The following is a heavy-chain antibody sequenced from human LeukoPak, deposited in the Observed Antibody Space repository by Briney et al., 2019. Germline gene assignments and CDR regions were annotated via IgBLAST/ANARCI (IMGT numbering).Heavy chain of an antibody. Sequence: SETLSLTCTVSGGSISSYYGSWIRQPPGKGLEWIGYIYYSGSTNYNPSLKSRVTISVLTSKNRFSLKLSSVTAADTAVYYCATLTGGDDAFDIWGQGTMVTVSS. CDR2: IYYSGST. J-gene: IGHJ3*02. CDR3: ATLTGGDDAFDI. D-gene: IGHD4-23*01. V-gene: IGHV4-59*01. CDR1: GGSISSYY.